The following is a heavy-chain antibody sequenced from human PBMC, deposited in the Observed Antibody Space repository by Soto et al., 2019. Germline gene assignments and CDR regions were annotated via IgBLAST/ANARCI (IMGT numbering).Heavy chain of an antibody. J-gene: IGHJ4*02. Sequence: SCAASGFTFSSYAMHWVRQAPGKGLEWVAVISYDGSNKYYADSVKGRFTISRDNSKNTLYLQMNSLRAEDTAVYYCARPQTGGFDYWGQGTLVTVSS. D-gene: IGHD1-1*01. CDR3: ARPQTGGFDY. CDR2: ISYDGSNK. V-gene: IGHV3-30-3*01. CDR1: GFTFSSYA.